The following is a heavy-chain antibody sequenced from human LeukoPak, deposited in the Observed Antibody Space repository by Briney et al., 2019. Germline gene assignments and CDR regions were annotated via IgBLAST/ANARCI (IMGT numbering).Heavy chain of an antibody. CDR1: EFAFSNFW. J-gene: IGHJ2*01. Sequence: GGSLRLSCSASEFAFSNFWMSWVRQAPGKGPEWVANIKQDGSEKYYVDSVKGRFTISRDNAETSLHLQMNSLRAEDTAVYYCARGGNHGDYWYFDLWGRGTLVTVSS. CDR2: IKQDGSEK. V-gene: IGHV3-7*01. CDR3: ARGGNHGDYWYFDL. D-gene: IGHD4-17*01.